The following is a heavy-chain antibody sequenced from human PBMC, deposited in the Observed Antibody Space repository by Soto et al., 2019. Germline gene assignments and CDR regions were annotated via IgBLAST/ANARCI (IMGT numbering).Heavy chain of an antibody. V-gene: IGHV3-7*01. CDR1: GFAFSSYW. J-gene: IGHJ4*02. CDR2: IRQDGSQK. Sequence: SLRLSCAASGFAFSSYWMSWVRQAAGKGLEWVANIRQDGSQKYYVDSVKGRFTISRDDAKNSLYLQMNSLRAEDTAVYYCARGGYCSSTSCSLFDYWGQGTLVTVSS. D-gene: IGHD2-2*03. CDR3: ARGGYCSSTSCSLFDY.